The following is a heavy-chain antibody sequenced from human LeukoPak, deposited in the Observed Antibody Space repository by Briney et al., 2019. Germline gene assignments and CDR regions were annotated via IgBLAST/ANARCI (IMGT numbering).Heavy chain of an antibody. D-gene: IGHD3-3*01. Sequence: GGSLRLSCAASGFTFSSYAMHWVRQAPGKGLEWVAVISYDGSNKYYADSVKGRFTISRDNSKNTLYLQMNSLRAEDTAVYYCARDLAQDFWSGYYTDYWGQETLVTVSS. CDR2: ISYDGSNK. V-gene: IGHV3-30*01. CDR3: ARDLAQDFWSGYYTDY. CDR1: GFTFSSYA. J-gene: IGHJ4*02.